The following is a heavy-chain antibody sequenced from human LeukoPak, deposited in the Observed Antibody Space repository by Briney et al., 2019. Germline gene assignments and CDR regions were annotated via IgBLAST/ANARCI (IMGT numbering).Heavy chain of an antibody. CDR3: ARDGGAGELTAIGAFDI. J-gene: IGHJ3*02. V-gene: IGHV3-21*01. CDR2: ISSSSSYI. D-gene: IGHD3-16*01. CDR1: GFTFSRYS. Sequence: KPGGSLRLSCAASGFTFSRYSMNWVRQAPGKGLEWVSSISSSSSYIYYADSVKGRFTISRDNAKDSLSLQMNSQRAEDTAVYYCARDGGAGELTAIGAFDIWGQGTMVTVSS.